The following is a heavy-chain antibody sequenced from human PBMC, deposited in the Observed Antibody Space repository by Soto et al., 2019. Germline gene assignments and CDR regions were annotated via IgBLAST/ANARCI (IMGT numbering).Heavy chain of an antibody. D-gene: IGHD4-4*01. Sequence: GGSLRLSCSASGFTISAYTMGWVRLSTGKGLEWVSTIFSGGGGTQFADSVTGRFSISRDNSRNQMYLQMNSLRVDDTAVYYCARDTLMTHDYSTTYNWFDPWGQGTLVTVSS. CDR1: GFTISAYT. J-gene: IGHJ5*02. CDR3: ARDTLMTHDYSTTYNWFDP. V-gene: IGHV3-23*01. CDR2: IFSGGGGT.